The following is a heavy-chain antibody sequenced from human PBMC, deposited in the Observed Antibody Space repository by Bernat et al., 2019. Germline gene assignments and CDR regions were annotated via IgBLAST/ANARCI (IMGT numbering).Heavy chain of an antibody. CDR3: ARDTAYVRAASYYYYYYMDV. D-gene: IGHD3-10*02. J-gene: IGHJ6*03. V-gene: IGHV3-21*01. CDR2: ISSSSSYI. Sequence: EVQLVESGGGLVKPGGSLRLSCAASGFTFSSYSMNWVRQAPGKGLEWVSSISSSSSYIYYADSVKGRFTISRDNAKNSLYLQMNSLRAEDTAVYYCARDTAYVRAASYYYYYYMDVWAKGPRSPSP. CDR1: GFTFSSYS.